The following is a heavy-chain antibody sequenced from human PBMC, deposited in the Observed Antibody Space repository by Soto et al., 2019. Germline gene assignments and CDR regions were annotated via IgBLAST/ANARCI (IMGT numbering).Heavy chain of an antibody. Sequence: SVKVSCKASGGTFSSYAISWVRQAPGQGLEWMGGIIPIFGTANYAQKFQGRVTITADESTSTAYMELSSLRSEDTAVYYCARELYCSGGSCYSGDCFDSCGQGTLVTVSS. V-gene: IGHV1-69*13. D-gene: IGHD2-15*01. CDR3: ARELYCSGGSCYSGDCFDS. J-gene: IGHJ5*01. CDR1: GGTFSSYA. CDR2: IIPIFGTA.